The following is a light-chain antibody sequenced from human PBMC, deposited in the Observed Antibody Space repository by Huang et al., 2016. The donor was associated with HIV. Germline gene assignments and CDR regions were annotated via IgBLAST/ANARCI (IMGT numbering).Light chain of an antibody. CDR3: QHYDNLRT. CDR2: DAT. CDR1: QNISNY. Sequence: DIQMTQSPSYLSASVGDRVTIPCQASQNISNYLNWDQQKPGKAPMLLIYDATNLETGGAARCSGSGSGTDFTVTISSLQPEDSATYYCQHYDNLRTFGKGTKVEIK. V-gene: IGKV1-33*01. J-gene: IGKJ1*01.